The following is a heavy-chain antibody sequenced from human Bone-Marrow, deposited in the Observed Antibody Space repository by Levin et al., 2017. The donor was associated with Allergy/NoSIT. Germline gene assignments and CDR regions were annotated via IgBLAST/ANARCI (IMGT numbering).Heavy chain of an antibody. CDR3: AGQGSGSYRGANWFDP. Sequence: GGSLRLSCKGSGYSFTSYWIGWVRQMPGKGLEWMGIIYPGDSDTRYSPSFQGQVTISADKSISTAYLQWSSLKASDTAMYYCAGQGSGSYRGANWFDPWGQGTLVTVSS. CDR1: GYSFTSYW. V-gene: IGHV5-51*01. D-gene: IGHD1-26*01. J-gene: IGHJ5*02. CDR2: IYPGDSDT.